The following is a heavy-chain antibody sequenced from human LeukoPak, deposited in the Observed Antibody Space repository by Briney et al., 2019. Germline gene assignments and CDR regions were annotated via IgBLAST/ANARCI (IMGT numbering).Heavy chain of an antibody. CDR1: VGSISSDY. CDR3: ARDRGPPYYYYGMDV. J-gene: IGHJ6*02. V-gene: IGHV4-59*01. CDR2: ISYSGST. Sequence: SETLSLTCTVSVGSISSDYWSWSRQPPGEGLEWIGYISYSGSTNYNTSLKSRVTISEDTSQKHFSLKRSSVTAADTAVYYCARDRGPPYYYYGMDVWGQGTTVTVSS.